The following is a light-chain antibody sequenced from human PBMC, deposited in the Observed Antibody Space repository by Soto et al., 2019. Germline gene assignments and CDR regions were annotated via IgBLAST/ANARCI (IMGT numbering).Light chain of an antibody. J-gene: IGKJ5*01. CDR2: DAS. CDR3: QQFNSYPIT. Sequence: AIPLTQSPSSLSSSVGDRVTITCRASQGSSSALAWYQQKPGKAPKLLIYDASSLESGVPSRFSGSGSGTDFTLTISSLQPEDFATYYCQQFNSYPITFGQGTRLEIK. V-gene: IGKV1-13*02. CDR1: QGSSSA.